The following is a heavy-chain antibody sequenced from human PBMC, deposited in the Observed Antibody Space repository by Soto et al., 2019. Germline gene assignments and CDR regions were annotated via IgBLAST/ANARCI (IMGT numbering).Heavy chain of an antibody. CDR1: GFTFSGSV. J-gene: IGHJ4*02. Sequence: EVQLVESGGGLVQPGGSPKLSCAASGFTFSGSVVHWVRQTSGKGLEWVGRIRSKANNYATAYAVSVKGRFTISRDDSRNTAYLQMNSLKTEDTAVYYCARGVYDFWSGHPKGLDYWGQGTVVTVSS. CDR3: ARGVYDFWSGHPKGLDY. D-gene: IGHD3-3*01. V-gene: IGHV3-73*02. CDR2: IRSKANNYAT.